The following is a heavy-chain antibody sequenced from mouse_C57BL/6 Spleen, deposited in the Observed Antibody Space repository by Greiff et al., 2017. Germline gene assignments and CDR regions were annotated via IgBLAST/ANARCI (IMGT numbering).Heavy chain of an antibody. D-gene: IGHD2-4*01. CDR1: GYAFSSYW. CDR2: IYPGDGDI. V-gene: IGHV1-80*01. J-gene: IGHJ2*01. Sequence: VQLQQSGAELVKPGASVKISCKASGYAFSSYWMNWVKQRPGKGLEWIGQIYPGDGDINYNGKFKGKATLTADKSSSTAYMQLSSLTSEDSAVYFCARSGDYDPIDYWGQGTTLTVAS. CDR3: ARSGDYDPIDY.